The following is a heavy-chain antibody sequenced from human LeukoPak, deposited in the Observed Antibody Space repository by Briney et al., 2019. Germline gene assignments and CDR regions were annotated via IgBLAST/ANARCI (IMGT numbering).Heavy chain of an antibody. CDR1: GFTFSSYG. Sequence: GRSLRLSCAASGFTFSSYGMHWVRQAPGKGLEWVAVISYDGSNKYYADSVKGRFTISRDNSKNTLYLQMNSLRAEDTAVYYCARDRESSGWPDYWGQGTLVTVSS. J-gene: IGHJ4*02. V-gene: IGHV3-30*03. CDR3: ARDRESSGWPDY. D-gene: IGHD6-19*01. CDR2: ISYDGSNK.